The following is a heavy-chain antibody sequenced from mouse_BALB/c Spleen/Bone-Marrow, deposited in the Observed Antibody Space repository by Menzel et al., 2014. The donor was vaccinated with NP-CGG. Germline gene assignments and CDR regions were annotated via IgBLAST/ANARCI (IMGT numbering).Heavy chain of an antibody. V-gene: IGHV14-3*02. CDR3: ASYYYGSAWFAY. D-gene: IGHD1-1*01. J-gene: IGHJ3*01. CDR1: GFNIKDTY. Sequence: EVQLQQSGAELVKPGASVKLSCTASGFNIKDTYMHWVKQRPEQGLEWIGRIDPANGNTKCDPKFQGKATITADTSSNTAYLQLSSLTSEDTAVYYCASYYYGSAWFAYWGQGTLVTVSA. CDR2: IDPANGNT.